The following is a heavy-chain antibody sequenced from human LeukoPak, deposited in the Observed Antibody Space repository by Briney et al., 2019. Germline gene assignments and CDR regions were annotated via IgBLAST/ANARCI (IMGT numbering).Heavy chain of an antibody. CDR2: IRQDGNEI. CDR3: ATLNWDDGVVSGFDP. V-gene: IGHV3-7*01. D-gene: IGHD2-2*01. Sequence: GGSLRLSCAASGFSFRNSWMSWVRQVPGKGLEWVANIRQDGNEIYYMDSVKGRFTISRDNAKKSLYLQMNLLRAEDTAVYYCATLNWDDGVVSGFDPWGQGILVTVSS. CDR1: GFSFRNSW. J-gene: IGHJ5*02.